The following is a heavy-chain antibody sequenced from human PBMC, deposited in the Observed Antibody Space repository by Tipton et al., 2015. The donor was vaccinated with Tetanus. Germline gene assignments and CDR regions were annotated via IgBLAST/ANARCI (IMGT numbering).Heavy chain of an antibody. Sequence: QLVQSGAEVKKPGESLKISCKGSGYSFTSYWIGWVRQMPGKGLEWMGIIYPGDSDTRYSPSFQGQVPISADTSISTAYLQWSSLKASDTAMYYCAGGDYYDSSGYYSLHAFDIWGQGTMVTVSS. CDR2: IYPGDSDT. J-gene: IGHJ3*02. V-gene: IGHV5-51*01. D-gene: IGHD3-22*01. CDR3: AGGDYYDSSGYYSLHAFDI. CDR1: GYSFTSYW.